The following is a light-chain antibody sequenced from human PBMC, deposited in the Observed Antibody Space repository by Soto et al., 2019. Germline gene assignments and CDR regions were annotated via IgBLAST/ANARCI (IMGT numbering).Light chain of an antibody. V-gene: IGKV1-9*01. CDR2: AAS. CDR1: QTISSW. CDR3: QQYYSYPPA. Sequence: DIQLTQSPSFLSASVGDRVIITCRASQTISSWLAWYQQKPGKAPKLLIYAASTLQSGVPSRFSGSGSGTDFTLTISCLQSEDFATYYCQQYYSYPPAFGGGTKVDIK. J-gene: IGKJ4*01.